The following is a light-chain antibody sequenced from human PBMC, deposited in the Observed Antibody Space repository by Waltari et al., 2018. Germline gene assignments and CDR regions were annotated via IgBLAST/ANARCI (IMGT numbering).Light chain of an antibody. CDR3: QTGGHGTWV. J-gene: IGLJ3*02. CDR1: SGHSSNV. Sequence: QLVLTQSPSASASLGASVKLTCTLSSGHSSNVIAWLQQQPEKGPRYLLKVNSDGSHSKGDEIPDRFSGSNSGAERYLTISSLQSEEEADYYCQTGGHGTWVFGGGTKLTVL. CDR2: VNSDGSH. V-gene: IGLV4-69*01.